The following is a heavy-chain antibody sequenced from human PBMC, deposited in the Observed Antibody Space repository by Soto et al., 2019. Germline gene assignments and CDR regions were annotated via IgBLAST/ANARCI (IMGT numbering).Heavy chain of an antibody. D-gene: IGHD3-10*01. J-gene: IGHJ4*02. CDR1: GYTFTSYA. V-gene: IGHV1-3*01. CDR2: INAGNGNT. Sequence: ASVKVSCKASGYTFTSYAMHWVRQAPGQRLEWMGWINAGNGNTKYSQKFQGRVTITRDTSASTAYMELSSLRSEDTAVYYCARSPITMVRGVIVASDYWGQGTLVTVSS. CDR3: ARSPITMVRGVIVASDY.